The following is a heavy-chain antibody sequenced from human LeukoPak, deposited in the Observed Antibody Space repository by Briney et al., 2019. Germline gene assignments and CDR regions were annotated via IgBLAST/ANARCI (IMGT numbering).Heavy chain of an antibody. CDR1: GYTFTNYG. D-gene: IGHD4-11*01. CDR2: ISAYNGHT. CDR3: ATYSHDYSPHFDY. Sequence: ASVKVSCKASGYTFTNYGISWVRQAPGQGLEWMGWISAYNGHTNYAQKFQGRVTMTEDTSTDTAYMELSSLRSEDTAVYYCATYSHDYSPHFDYWGQGTLVTVSS. J-gene: IGHJ4*02. V-gene: IGHV1-18*01.